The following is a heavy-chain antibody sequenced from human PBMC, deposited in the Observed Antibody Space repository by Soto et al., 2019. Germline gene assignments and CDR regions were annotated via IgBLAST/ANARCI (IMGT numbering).Heavy chain of an antibody. CDR2: ISYDGSNK. V-gene: IGHV3-30-3*01. CDR3: PTLGYGIGGSCYSNCCYYGMDV. D-gene: IGHD2-15*01. J-gene: IGHJ6*02. Sequence: QSGGSLRLSCAASGFTFSSYAMHWVRQAPGKGLEWVAVISYDGSNKYYADSVKGRFTISRDNSKNTLYLQMNSLKAEDMAVYYRPTLGYGIGGSCYSNCCYYGMDVSGQGTTVTVSS. CDR1: GFTFSSYA.